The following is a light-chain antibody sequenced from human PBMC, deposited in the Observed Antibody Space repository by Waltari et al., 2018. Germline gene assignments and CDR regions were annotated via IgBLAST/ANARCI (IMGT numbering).Light chain of an antibody. CDR3: QSYDSSLSGVI. J-gene: IGLJ2*01. V-gene: IGLV1-40*01. CDR2: GNN. Sequence: TGGSSNTGAGYDVHWYQQLRGAAPKLLIYGNNNRPSGVPDRFSGSKSGPSASLAITGLQAEDEADYYCQSYDSSLSGVIFGGGTKLTVL. CDR1: SSNTGAGYD.